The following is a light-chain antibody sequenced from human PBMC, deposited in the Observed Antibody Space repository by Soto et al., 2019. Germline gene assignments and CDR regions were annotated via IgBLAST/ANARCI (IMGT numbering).Light chain of an antibody. CDR3: CSYASSSTYV. J-gene: IGLJ1*01. CDR1: SSDVGSYNL. Sequence: QSALTQPASVSGSPGQSITISCTGTSSDVGSYNLVSWYQQHPGKAPKLMIYEVSKRPSGVSNRFSGSKSGNTASLTISGLQAEDEADYCCCSYASSSTYVFGTGTKVTVL. CDR2: EVS. V-gene: IGLV2-23*02.